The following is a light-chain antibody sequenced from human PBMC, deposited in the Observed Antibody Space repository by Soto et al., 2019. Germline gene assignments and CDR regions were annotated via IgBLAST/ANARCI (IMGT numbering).Light chain of an antibody. CDR3: QQYDNLPLT. Sequence: DIPMTLSPSTLYGSVGARVTITCRARQASSSWLAWYQQKPGKAPKLLIYDASNWETGVPARFSGSGSGTDFTFTISSLQPEDIATYYCQQYDNLPLTFGGGTKVDIK. J-gene: IGKJ4*01. CDR2: DAS. CDR1: QASSSW. V-gene: IGKV1-33*01.